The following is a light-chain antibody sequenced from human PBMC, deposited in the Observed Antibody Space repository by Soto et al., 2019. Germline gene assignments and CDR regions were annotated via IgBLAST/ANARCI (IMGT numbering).Light chain of an antibody. CDR2: DVS. Sequence: QSVLAQPASVSGSPGQSITISCTGTSSDVGGYNYVSWYQHPPGTAPKLMIYDVSNRPSGVPNRFSGSKSGNTASLTISGLQAEDESDYYCSSYTSSSTYVFGTGTKVTVL. CDR1: SSDVGGYNY. J-gene: IGLJ1*01. V-gene: IGLV2-14*01. CDR3: SSYTSSSTYV.